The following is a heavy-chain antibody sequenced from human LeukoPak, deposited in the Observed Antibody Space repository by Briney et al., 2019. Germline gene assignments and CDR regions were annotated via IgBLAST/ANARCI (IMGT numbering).Heavy chain of an antibody. CDR2: ISHDGGKK. J-gene: IGHJ4*02. Sequence: PGGSLRLSCTASGFTFSNYDMHWVRQAPGKGLEWVALISHDGGKKYFADSVKGRFTVSRDNSKNTLYLQLNSLGAEDTAMYYCARYSGIIKTFDYWGQGTLVTVSS. V-gene: IGHV3-30*03. CDR3: ARYSGIIKTFDY. CDR1: GFTFSNYD. D-gene: IGHD1-26*01.